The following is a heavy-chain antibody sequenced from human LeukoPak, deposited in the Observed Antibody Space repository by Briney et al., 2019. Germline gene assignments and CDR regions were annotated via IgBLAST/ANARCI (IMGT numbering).Heavy chain of an antibody. J-gene: IGHJ6*02. CDR3: ARSATQFGARDYYYYGMDV. CDR1: GFTFTSSA. D-gene: IGHD3-10*01. V-gene: IGHV1-58*02. Sequence: ASVKVSCKASGFTFTSSAMQWVRQARGQRLEWIGWIVVGSGNTNYAQKFQERVTITRDMSTSTAYMELSSLRSEDTAVYYCARSATQFGARDYYYYGMDVWGQGTTVTVSS. CDR2: IVVGSGNT.